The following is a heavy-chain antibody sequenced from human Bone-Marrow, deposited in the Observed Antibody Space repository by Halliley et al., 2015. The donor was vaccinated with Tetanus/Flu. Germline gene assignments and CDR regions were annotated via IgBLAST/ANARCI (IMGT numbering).Heavy chain of an antibody. V-gene: IGHV5-51*01. D-gene: IGHD1-26*01. J-gene: IGHJ3*02. CDR3: ARQDPNTWDRRHDPFDM. Sequence: IFPGDSDPKSSPSFEGQVTISVDKSIATAYLQWSSLKASDTAIYYCARQDPNTWDRRHDPFDMWGQGTMVTVSS. CDR2: IFPGDSDP.